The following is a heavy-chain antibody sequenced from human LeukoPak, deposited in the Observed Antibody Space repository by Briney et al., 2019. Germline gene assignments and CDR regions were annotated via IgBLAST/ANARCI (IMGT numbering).Heavy chain of an antibody. V-gene: IGHV4-61*02. D-gene: IGHD4-23*01. J-gene: IGHJ3*02. Sequence: SETLSLTCTVSGGSTSSGSYYWSWIRQPAGKGLEWIGRIYTSGSANYNPSLKSRVTISVDTSKNQFSLKLSSVTAADTAAYYCASPPNTPDYVGAFDIWGQGTMVTVSS. CDR2: IYTSGSA. CDR3: ASPPNTPDYVGAFDI. CDR1: GGSTSSGSYY.